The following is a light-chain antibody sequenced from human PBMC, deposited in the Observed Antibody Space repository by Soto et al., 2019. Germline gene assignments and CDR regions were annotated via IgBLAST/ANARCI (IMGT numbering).Light chain of an antibody. CDR3: QQSYSTLTWT. J-gene: IGKJ1*01. CDR1: QSISSY. V-gene: IGKV1-39*01. Sequence: DIQMTQSPSSLSASVGDRVTSTCRASQSISSYLNWYQQKPGKAPKLLIYAASSLQSGVPSRFSGSGSGTDFTLTISSLQPEDFATYYCQQSYSTLTWTFGQGIKVEIQ. CDR2: AAS.